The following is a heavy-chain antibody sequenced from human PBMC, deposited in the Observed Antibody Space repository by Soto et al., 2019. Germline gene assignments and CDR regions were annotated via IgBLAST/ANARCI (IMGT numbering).Heavy chain of an antibody. CDR3: ARGRRGITMIVVVPYYFDY. D-gene: IGHD3-22*01. Sequence: QVQLQQWGVGLLKPSETLSLTCAVYGGSFSGYYWSWIRQPPGKGLEWIGEINHSGSTNYNPSLKSRVTISVDTSKNQFSLKLSSVTAADTAVYYCARGRRGITMIVVVPYYFDYWGQGTLVTVSS. CDR1: GGSFSGYY. V-gene: IGHV4-34*01. J-gene: IGHJ4*02. CDR2: INHSGST.